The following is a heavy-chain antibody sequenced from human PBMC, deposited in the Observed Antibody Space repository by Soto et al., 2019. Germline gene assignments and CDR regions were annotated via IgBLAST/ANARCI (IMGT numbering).Heavy chain of an antibody. CDR2: ISYSATP. CDR1: GDSLSTYF. CDR3: ARGSVGSGWKFDF. Sequence: QVQLQESGPGLMKPSETLSLTCSVSGDSLSTYFWSWIRQPPGKGLEWIGYISYSATPNYNPALKSRVIISIDTSKNQFSLKVNSVTAADTALYYCARGSVGSGWKFDFWGQGILVTVSS. V-gene: IGHV4-59*01. J-gene: IGHJ4*02. D-gene: IGHD3-22*01.